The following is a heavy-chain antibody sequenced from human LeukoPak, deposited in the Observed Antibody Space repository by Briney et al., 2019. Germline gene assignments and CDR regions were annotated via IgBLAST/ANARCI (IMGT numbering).Heavy chain of an antibody. CDR2: ISSSSSYI. CDR1: GFTFSSYS. J-gene: IGHJ3*02. Sequence: GGSLRLSCAASGFTFSSYSMNWVRQAPGKGLEWVSSISSSSSYIYYADSVKGRFTISRDNAKNSLYLQMNSPRAEDTAVYYCARERGSGSYLSDAFDIWGQGTMVTVSS. D-gene: IGHD1-26*01. V-gene: IGHV3-21*01. CDR3: ARERGSGSYLSDAFDI.